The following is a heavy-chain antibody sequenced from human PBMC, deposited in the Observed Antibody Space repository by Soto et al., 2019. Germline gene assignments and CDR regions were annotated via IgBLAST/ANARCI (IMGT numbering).Heavy chain of an antibody. V-gene: IGHV3-23*01. CDR2: IGASGDGT. D-gene: IGHD2-15*01. CDR3: AKGKLGYCSGGSCYYNGLDV. CDR1: GFTFSSYA. J-gene: IGHJ6*02. Sequence: GGSLRLSCAASGFTFSSYAMSWVRQAPGKGLEWVSGIGASGDGTYYADSVKGRFTISRDNSKNTLYLQMNSLRAEDTALYYCAKGKLGYCSGGSCYYNGLDVWGQGTTVTVSS.